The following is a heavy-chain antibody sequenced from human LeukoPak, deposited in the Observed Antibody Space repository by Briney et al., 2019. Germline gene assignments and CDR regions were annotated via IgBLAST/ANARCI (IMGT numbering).Heavy chain of an antibody. CDR3: ASPRRGPGSDY. Sequence: GGSLRLSCAASGFTFNNYAVSWVRQAPGKGLEWVSLISGTGVTYYSGSVKGRFTTSRDDSKNTLYLQMNSLSAEDTALYYCASPRRGPGSDYSGEGTLGTVSS. V-gene: IGHV3-23*01. J-gene: IGHJ4*02. CDR1: GFTFNNYA. CDR2: ISGTGVT. D-gene: IGHD3-10*01.